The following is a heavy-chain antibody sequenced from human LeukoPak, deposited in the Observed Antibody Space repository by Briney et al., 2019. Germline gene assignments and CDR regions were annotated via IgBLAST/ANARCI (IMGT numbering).Heavy chain of an antibody. CDR3: ASDRAVYYYDSSGYDY. D-gene: IGHD3-22*01. CDR2: IIPIFGTA. J-gene: IGHJ4*02. CDR1: GGTFSSYA. V-gene: IGHV1-69*06. Sequence: GSSVKVSCKASGGTFSSYAISWVRQAPGQGLEWMGRIIPIFGTANYAQKFQGRVTITADKSTSTAYMELSSLRSEDTAVYYCASDRAVYYYDSSGYDYWGQGTLVTVSS.